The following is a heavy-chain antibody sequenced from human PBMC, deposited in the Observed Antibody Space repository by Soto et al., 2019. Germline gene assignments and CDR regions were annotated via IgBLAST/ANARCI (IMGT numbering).Heavy chain of an antibody. D-gene: IGHD1-26*01. CDR3: ARFGGSYYKFDY. V-gene: IGHV1-69*13. J-gene: IGHJ4*02. CDR2: IIPIFGTA. Sequence: SVKVSCKASGGTFSSYAISWVRQAPGQGLEWMGGIIPIFGTANYAQKFQGRVTITADESTSTAYMELSSLRSEDTAVYYCARFGGSYYKFDYWGQGTLVTVSS. CDR1: GGTFSSYA.